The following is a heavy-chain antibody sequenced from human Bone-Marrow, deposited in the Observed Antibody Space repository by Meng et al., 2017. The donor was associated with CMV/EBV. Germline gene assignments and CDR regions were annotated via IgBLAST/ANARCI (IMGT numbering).Heavy chain of an antibody. CDR2: IYYSGST. D-gene: IGHD6-13*01. Sequence: SETLSLTCTVSGGSISSYYWSWIRQPPGKGLEWIGYIYYSGSTNYNPSLKSRVTISVDTSKNQFSLKLSSVTAADTAVYYCARGNKSSSPPARRGLRNNWFAPWGQGNLVNVVS. V-gene: IGHV4-59*12. CDR1: GGSISSYY. CDR3: ARGNKSSSPPARRGLRNNWFAP. J-gene: IGHJ5*02.